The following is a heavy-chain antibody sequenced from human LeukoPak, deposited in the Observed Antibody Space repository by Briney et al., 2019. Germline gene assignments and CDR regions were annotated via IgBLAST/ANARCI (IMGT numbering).Heavy chain of an antibody. J-gene: IGHJ5*02. CDR3: ARVGTIFGVTSRYWFDP. CDR2: INAGNGNT. D-gene: IGHD3-3*01. Sequence: ASVKVSCKASGYTFTSYYMHWVRQAPGQRLEWIGWINAGNGNTKYSQKFQGRVTITRDTSASTAYMELSSLRSEDTAVYYCARVGTIFGVTSRYWFDPWGQGTLVTVSS. V-gene: IGHV1-3*01. CDR1: GYTFTSYY.